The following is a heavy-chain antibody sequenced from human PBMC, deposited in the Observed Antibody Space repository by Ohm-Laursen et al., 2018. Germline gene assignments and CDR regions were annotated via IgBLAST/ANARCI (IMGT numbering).Heavy chain of an antibody. CDR1: GYSFTSYY. D-gene: IGHD2-2*01. CDR3: ATDRYCSSTSCYVNYYYGMDV. V-gene: IGHV1-46*01. CDR2: IKPSGGST. J-gene: IGHJ6*02. Sequence: GSSVTVFCKADGYSFTSYYTHWVRQPPGHGLEWMGIIKPSGGSTSYAQKFQGRVTMTRDTSTSTAYMELSSLRSEDTAVYYCATDRYCSSTSCYVNYYYGMDVWGQGTTVTVSS.